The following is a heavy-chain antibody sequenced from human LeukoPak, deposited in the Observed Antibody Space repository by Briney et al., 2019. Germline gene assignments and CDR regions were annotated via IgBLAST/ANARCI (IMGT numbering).Heavy chain of an antibody. CDR3: ARDRNGYYY. Sequence: SETLSLTCTVSGGSISSYYWSWIRQPPGKRLEWIGYIYYSGSTNYNPSLKSRVTISVDRSKNQLSLKLSSVTAADTAVYYCARDRNGYYYWGQGTLVTVSS. V-gene: IGHV4-59*01. D-gene: IGHD3-3*01. CDR2: IYYSGST. CDR1: GGSISSYY. J-gene: IGHJ4*02.